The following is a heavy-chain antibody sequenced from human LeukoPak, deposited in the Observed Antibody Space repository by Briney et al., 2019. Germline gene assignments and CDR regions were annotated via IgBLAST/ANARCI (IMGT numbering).Heavy chain of an antibody. Sequence: PSETLSLTCTVSGGSISSYYWSWIRQPAGKGLEWIGRIYTSGSTNYNPSPKSRVTMSVDTSKNQFSLKLSFVTAADTAVYYCARSSYYDFWSGYYYFDYWGQGTLVTVSS. D-gene: IGHD3-3*01. CDR2: IYTSGST. J-gene: IGHJ4*02. V-gene: IGHV4-4*07. CDR3: ARSSYYDFWSGYYYFDY. CDR1: GGSISSYY.